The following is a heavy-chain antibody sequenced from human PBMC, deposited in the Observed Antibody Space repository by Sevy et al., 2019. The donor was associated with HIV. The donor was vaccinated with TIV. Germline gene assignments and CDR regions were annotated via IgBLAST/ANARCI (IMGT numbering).Heavy chain of an antibody. CDR3: ARERGKYYDSSGRLPGY. J-gene: IGHJ4*02. CDR2: ISYDGSNK. Sequence: GGSLRLSCAASGFTFSSYAMHWVRQAPGKGLEWVAVISYDGSNKYYADSVKGRFTISRDNSKNTQYLQMNSLRAEDTAVYYCARERGKYYDSSGRLPGYWGQGTLVTVSS. V-gene: IGHV3-30*04. D-gene: IGHD3-22*01. CDR1: GFTFSSYA.